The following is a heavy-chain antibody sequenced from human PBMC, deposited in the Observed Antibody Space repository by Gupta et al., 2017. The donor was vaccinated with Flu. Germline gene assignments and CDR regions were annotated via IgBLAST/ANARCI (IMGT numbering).Heavy chain of an antibody. CDR3: ARDLDGGSYGLMH. CDR2: ISSSSSYI. J-gene: IGHJ4*02. Sequence: EVQLVESGGGLVKPGGSLRLSCAASGFTFSSYSMNWVRQAPGKGLEWVSSISSSSSYIYYADSVKGRFTISRDNAKNSLYLQMNSLRAEDTAVYYCARDLDGGSYGLMHWGQGTLVTVSS. V-gene: IGHV3-21*01. D-gene: IGHD1-26*01. CDR1: GFTFSSYS.